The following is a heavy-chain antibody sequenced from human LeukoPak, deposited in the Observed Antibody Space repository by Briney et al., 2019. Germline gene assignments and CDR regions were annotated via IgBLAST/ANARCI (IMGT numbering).Heavy chain of an antibody. J-gene: IGHJ3*02. Sequence: SETLSLTCTVSGGSISSYYWSWIRQPAGKGLEWIGRIYTSGSTNYNPSLKSRVTMSVDTSKNQFSLKLSSVTAADTAVYYCARVKETPYCYDSSGYDAFDIWGQGTMVTVSS. CDR2: IYTSGST. D-gene: IGHD3-22*01. V-gene: IGHV4-4*07. CDR1: GGSISSYY. CDR3: ARVKETPYCYDSSGYDAFDI.